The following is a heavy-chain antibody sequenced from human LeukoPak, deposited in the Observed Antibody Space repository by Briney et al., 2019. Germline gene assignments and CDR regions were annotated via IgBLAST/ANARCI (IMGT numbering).Heavy chain of an antibody. D-gene: IGHD3-22*01. CDR3: ARRYYYYDSSGYYHRRYAFDI. CDR1: GGSFSGYY. V-gene: IGHV4-34*01. CDR2: INHSGST. J-gene: IGHJ3*02. Sequence: PSETLSLTCAVYGGSFSGYYWSWIRQPPGKGLEWIGEINHSGSTNYNPSLKSRVTISVDTSKNQFSLKLSSVTAADTAVYYCARRYYYYDSSGYYHRRYAFDIWGQGTMVTVSS.